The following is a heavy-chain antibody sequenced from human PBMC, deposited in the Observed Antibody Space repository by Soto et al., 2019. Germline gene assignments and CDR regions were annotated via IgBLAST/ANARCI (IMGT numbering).Heavy chain of an antibody. D-gene: IGHD3-22*01. CDR2: ISGDSNYI. Sequence: LRLSCAASGFSFSGYNMNWVRQAPGKGLEWVSSISGDSNYIYYADSVQGRFTISRDNAKNSVYLQMNSLRAEDTAVYYCARVVYFDRSAYGLWGQGTMVTVSS. CDR1: GFSFSGYN. J-gene: IGHJ3*01. V-gene: IGHV3-21*01. CDR3: ARVVYFDRSAYGL.